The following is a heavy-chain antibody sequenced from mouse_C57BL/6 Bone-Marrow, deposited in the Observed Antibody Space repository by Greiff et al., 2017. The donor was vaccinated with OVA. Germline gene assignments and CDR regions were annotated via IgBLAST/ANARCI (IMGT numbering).Heavy chain of an antibody. CDR1: GFTFKAYY. Sequence: EVQLQQSGAELVKPGASVKLSCTPSGFTFKAYYMHWVKQRPEKGLEWIGRFDPEDGETKYAPKFQGKATITADTSSNTAYLQLSSLTSEDTAVYYCARCYSYFDYWGQGTTLTVSS. CDR2: FDPEDGET. V-gene: IGHV14-2*01. J-gene: IGHJ2*01. CDR3: ARCYSYFDY.